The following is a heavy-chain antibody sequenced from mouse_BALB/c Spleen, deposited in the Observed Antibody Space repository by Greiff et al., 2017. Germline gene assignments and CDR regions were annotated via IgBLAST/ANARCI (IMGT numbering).Heavy chain of an antibody. J-gene: IGHJ4*01. V-gene: IGHV2-9*02. CDR3: ARDEEVRRYYAMDY. Sequence: QVQLKESGPGLVAPSQSLSITCTVSGFSLTSYGVHWVRQPPGKGLEWLGVIWAGGSTNYNSALMSRLSISKDNSKSQVFLKMNSLQTDDTAMYYCARDEEVRRYYAMDYWGQGTSVTVSS. CDR2: IWAGGST. D-gene: IGHD2-14*01. CDR1: GFSLTSYG.